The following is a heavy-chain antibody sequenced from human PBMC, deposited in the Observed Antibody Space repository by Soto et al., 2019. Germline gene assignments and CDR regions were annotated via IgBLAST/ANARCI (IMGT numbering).Heavy chain of an antibody. CDR3: AKDARGRRRGYYYLDY. CDR1: GFTFDDYT. CDR2: ISWDGGST. J-gene: IGHJ4*02. Sequence: EVQLVESGGVVVQPGGSLRLSCAASGFTFDDYTMHWVRQAPGKGLEWVSLISWDGGSTYYADSVKGRFTISRDNSKNSLYLQMNSLRTEDTALYYCAKDARGRRRGYYYLDYWGQGTLVTVSS. D-gene: IGHD5-18*01. V-gene: IGHV3-43*01.